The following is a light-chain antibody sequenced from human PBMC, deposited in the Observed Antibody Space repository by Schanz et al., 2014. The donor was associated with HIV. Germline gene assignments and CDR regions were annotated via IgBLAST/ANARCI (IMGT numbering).Light chain of an antibody. J-gene: IGKJ1*01. CDR2: GAS. CDR1: QSVSSSY. V-gene: IGKV3-20*01. CDR3: QQYGGSPT. Sequence: EIVMTQSPATLSLSPGERATLSCRASQSVSSSYLAWYQQKAGQAPRLLIYGASSRATGIPDRFSGSGSGTDFTLTISRLEPEDFAVYYCQQYGGSPTFGQGTKVEIK.